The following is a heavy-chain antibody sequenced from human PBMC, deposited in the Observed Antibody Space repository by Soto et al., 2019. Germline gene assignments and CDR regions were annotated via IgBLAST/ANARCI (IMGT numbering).Heavy chain of an antibody. CDR1: GFSLSTSGVG. CDR3: AHRPSWGVWDSNNSFDP. J-gene: IGHJ5*02. V-gene: IGHV2-5*01. Sequence: ESGPTLVNPTQTLTLTCTFSGFSLSTSGVGVGWIRQPPGKALEWLALISWNDDKRYSPSLKSRLTITKNTSKNQVVLTMTNMDPVDTATYHCAHRPSWGVWDSNNSFDPWGQGTRVTVSS. CDR2: ISWNDDK. D-gene: IGHD3-16*01.